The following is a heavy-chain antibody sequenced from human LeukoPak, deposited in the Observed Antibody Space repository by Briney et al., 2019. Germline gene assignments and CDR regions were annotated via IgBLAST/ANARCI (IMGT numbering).Heavy chain of an antibody. D-gene: IGHD2-15*01. J-gene: IGHJ6*03. Sequence: ASVRASCKASGGTFSSYAISWVRQAPGQGLEWMGGIIPIFGTANYAQKFQGRVAITADESTSTAYMELSSLRSEDTALYYCARGPSYCSGGSCYMDVWGKGTTVTISS. CDR2: IIPIFGTA. CDR1: GGTFSSYA. CDR3: ARGPSYCSGGSCYMDV. V-gene: IGHV1-69*13.